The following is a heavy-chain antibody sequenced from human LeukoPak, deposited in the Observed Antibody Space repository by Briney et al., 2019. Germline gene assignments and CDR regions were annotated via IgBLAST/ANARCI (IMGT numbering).Heavy chain of an antibody. Sequence: PGGSLRLSCAASGFTFSSYEMNWVRRAPGKGLEWVSYISSSGSTIYYADSMKGRFTISRDNAKNSLYLQMNSLRAEDTAIYYCARVVAAPPTYNWFDPWGQGTLVTVSS. CDR1: GFTFSSYE. CDR3: ARVVAAPPTYNWFDP. J-gene: IGHJ5*02. CDR2: ISSSGSTI. V-gene: IGHV3-48*03. D-gene: IGHD2-15*01.